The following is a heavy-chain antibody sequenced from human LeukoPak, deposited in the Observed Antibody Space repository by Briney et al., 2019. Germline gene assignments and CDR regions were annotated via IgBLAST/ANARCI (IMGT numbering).Heavy chain of an antibody. CDR3: IAYGSGSYYHFEIYY. CDR1: GFTFSSYA. J-gene: IGHJ4*02. D-gene: IGHD3-10*01. Sequence: PGGSLRLSCSASGFTFSSYAMHWVRQAPGKGLEYVSAISSNGGSTYYADSVKGRFTISRDNSKNTMYLQMGGLRAEDTAVYYCIAYGSGSYYHFEIYYWGQGTLVTVSS. CDR2: ISSNGGST. V-gene: IGHV3-64D*06.